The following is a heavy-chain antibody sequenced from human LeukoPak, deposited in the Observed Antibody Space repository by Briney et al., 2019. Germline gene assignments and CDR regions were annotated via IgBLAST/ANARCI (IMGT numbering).Heavy chain of an antibody. CDR3: ARDLWGYYDSSGYYLPDAYYFDY. CDR1: GYTFTSYG. Sequence: ASVKVSCKASGYTFTSYGISWVRQAPGQGLEWMGWINTNTGNPTYAQGFTGRFVFSLDISVSTAYLQISSLKAEDTAVYYCARDLWGYYDSSGYYLPDAYYFDYWGQGTLVTVSS. J-gene: IGHJ4*02. CDR2: INTNTGNP. D-gene: IGHD3-22*01. V-gene: IGHV7-4-1*02.